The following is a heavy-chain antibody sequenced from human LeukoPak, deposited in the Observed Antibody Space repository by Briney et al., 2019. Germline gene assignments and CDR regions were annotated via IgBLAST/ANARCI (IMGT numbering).Heavy chain of an antibody. CDR3: ARDPIDYGGNAEFDY. D-gene: IGHD4-23*01. J-gene: IGHJ4*02. V-gene: IGHV3-21*01. CDR1: GFTFSSYS. CDR2: ISSSSSYI. Sequence: GGSLRLSCAASGFTFSSYSMNWVRQAPGKGLEWVSSISSSSSYIYYADSVKGRFTISRDNAKNSLYLQMNSLRAEDTAVYYCARDPIDYGGNAEFDYWGQGTLVTVSS.